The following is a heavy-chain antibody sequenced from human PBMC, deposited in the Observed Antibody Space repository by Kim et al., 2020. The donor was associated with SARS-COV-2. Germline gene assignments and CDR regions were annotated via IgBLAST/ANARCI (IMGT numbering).Heavy chain of an antibody. V-gene: IGHV4-39*01. J-gene: IGHJ5*02. D-gene: IGHD6-13*01. CDR3: ARRPAAGTGDWFDP. Sequence: NPSLKSRVTISVDTSKGQYSLRLSSVTAADTAVYYCARRPAAGTGDWFDPWGQGTLVTVSS.